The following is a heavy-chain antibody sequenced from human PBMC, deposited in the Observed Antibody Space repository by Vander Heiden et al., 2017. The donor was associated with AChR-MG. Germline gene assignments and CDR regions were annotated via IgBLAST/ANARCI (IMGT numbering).Heavy chain of an antibody. V-gene: IGHV3-21*01. Sequence: EVQLVESGGGLVKPGGSLRLSCAASGFPFSSYSMYWVGQAPGKGLEWVSSISSSSSYIYYADSVKGRFTISRDNAKNSLYLQMNSLRAEDTAVYYCARNTLTVKYGMDVWGQGTTVTVSS. J-gene: IGHJ6*02. CDR3: ARNTLTVKYGMDV. CDR2: ISSSSSYI. D-gene: IGHD3-9*01. CDR1: GFPFSSYS.